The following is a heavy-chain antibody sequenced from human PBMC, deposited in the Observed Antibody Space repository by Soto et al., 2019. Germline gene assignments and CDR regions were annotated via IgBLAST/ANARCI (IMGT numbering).Heavy chain of an antibody. V-gene: IGHV4-59*01. J-gene: IGHJ4*02. CDR2: IYYSGST. Sequence: LTCTVSGGSISSYYWSRIRQSPGKGLGWIGYIYYSGSTDYNPSLKSRVTISVDTSKNQFSLKLRSVTAADTAVYYCARASGVGVVGSIGPIDYWGQGTLVTVSS. CDR1: GGSISSYY. CDR3: ARASGVGVVGSIGPIDY. D-gene: IGHD1-26*01.